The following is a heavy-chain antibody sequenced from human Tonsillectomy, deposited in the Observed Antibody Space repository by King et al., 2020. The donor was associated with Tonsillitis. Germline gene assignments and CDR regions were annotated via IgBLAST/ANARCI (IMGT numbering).Heavy chain of an antibody. CDR2: IRSNTGHT. V-gene: IGHV3-11*06. CDR1: GFIFSDYY. J-gene: IGHJ3*02. CDR3: ARCMVVTATRGHDAFDI. D-gene: IGHD2-21*02. Sequence: QLVQSGGGLVKPGGSLRLSCAASGFIFSDYYMSWIRQAPGKGREWVAYIRSNTGHTNYADSVKGQFTISRDNAKNSLYLQMNSLRAEDTAVYYCARCMVVTATRGHDAFDIWGQGKMVTVPS.